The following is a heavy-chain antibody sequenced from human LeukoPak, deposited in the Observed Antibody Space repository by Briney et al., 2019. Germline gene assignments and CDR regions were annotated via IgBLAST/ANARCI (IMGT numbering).Heavy chain of an antibody. Sequence: KPGGSLRLSCAASGFTLSSYAMSWVRQALGKGLEWVSATSSSDAGTYYADSVKGRFTISRDNAKNSLYLQMNSLRAKDTAVYYCASGDRYSSSWYVWGKGTTVTVSS. D-gene: IGHD6-13*01. CDR1: GFTLSSYA. CDR3: ASGDRYSSSWYV. J-gene: IGHJ6*04. CDR2: TSSSDAGT. V-gene: IGHV3-21*01.